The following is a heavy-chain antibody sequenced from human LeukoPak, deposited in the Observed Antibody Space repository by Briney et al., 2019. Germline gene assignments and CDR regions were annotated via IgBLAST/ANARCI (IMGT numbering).Heavy chain of an antibody. CDR2: INGNGGST. CDR1: GFTFKDYN. Sequence: GGSLRLSCAASGFTFKDYNMHWVRQAPGKGLEWVSLINGNGGSTFYADSLKGRFTISRDNSKNSLYLQMNSLRTDDTALYYCAKEEVSGWSEADYWGQGTLVTVSS. D-gene: IGHD6-19*01. CDR3: AKEEVSGWSEADY. J-gene: IGHJ4*02. V-gene: IGHV3-43*01.